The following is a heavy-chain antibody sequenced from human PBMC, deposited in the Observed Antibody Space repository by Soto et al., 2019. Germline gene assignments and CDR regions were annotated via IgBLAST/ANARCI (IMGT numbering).Heavy chain of an antibody. J-gene: IGHJ4*02. CDR2: IYYSGST. D-gene: IGHD2-15*01. CDR3: ARGGKWYGGNEPLDY. Sequence: PSETLSLTCTVSGGSISSGDYYWSWIRQPPGKGLEWIGYIYYSGSTYYNPSLKSRVTISVDTSKNQFSLKLSSVTAADTAVYYCARGGKWYGGNEPLDYWGQGTLVTVSS. CDR1: GGSISSGDYY. V-gene: IGHV4-30-4*01.